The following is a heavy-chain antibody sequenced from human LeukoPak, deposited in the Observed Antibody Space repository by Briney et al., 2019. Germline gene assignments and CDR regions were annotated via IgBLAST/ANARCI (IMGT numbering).Heavy chain of an antibody. D-gene: IGHD6-19*01. CDR3: ARQSSGWSPYYYYYMDV. V-gene: IGHV5-51*01. CDR1: GYSFTRYW. J-gene: IGHJ6*03. CDR2: IYPGDSDT. Sequence: GESLKISCKGSGYSFTRYWIGWVRQMPGKGLEWMGIIYPGDSDTRYSPSFQGQVTISADKSISTAYLQWSSLKASDTAMYYCARQSSGWSPYYYYYMDVWGKGTTVTISS.